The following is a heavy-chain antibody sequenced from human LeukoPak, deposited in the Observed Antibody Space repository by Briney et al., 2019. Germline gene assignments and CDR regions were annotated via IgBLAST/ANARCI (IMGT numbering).Heavy chain of an antibody. CDR3: AKLRIAFGGLIRDAFDI. CDR2: ISGSGGST. D-gene: IGHD3-16*01. CDR1: GFTFSSYA. J-gene: IGHJ3*02. V-gene: IGHV3-23*01. Sequence: GGSLRLSCAASGFTFSSYAMSWVRQAPGKGLEWVSAISGSGGSTYYADSVKGRFTISRDNSKNTLYLQMNSLRAEDTAVYYCAKLRIAFGGLIRDAFDIWGQGTMVSVS.